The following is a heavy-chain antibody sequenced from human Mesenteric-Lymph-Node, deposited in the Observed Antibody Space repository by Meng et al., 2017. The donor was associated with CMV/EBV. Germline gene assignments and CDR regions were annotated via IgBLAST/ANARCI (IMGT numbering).Heavy chain of an antibody. CDR2: IWYDGSNK. CDR1: GFTFSSYD. Sequence: GESLKISCAASGFTFSSYDMHWVRQAPGKGLEWVAIIWYDGSNKYYADSVKGRFTISRDDSKNTVLLHMDSLGGGDTGVYFCARGPGRYNQNHYFGMDVWGQGTTVTVSS. J-gene: IGHJ6*02. CDR3: ARGPGRYNQNHYFGMDV. V-gene: IGHV3-30*02. D-gene: IGHD5-12*01.